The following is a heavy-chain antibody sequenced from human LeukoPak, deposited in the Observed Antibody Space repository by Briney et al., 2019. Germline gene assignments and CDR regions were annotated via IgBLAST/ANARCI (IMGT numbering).Heavy chain of an antibody. CDR2: ISSSSSYI. CDR1: GFTFSSYS. D-gene: IGHD6-19*01. Sequence: PGGSLRLSCAASGFTFSSYSMNWVRQAPGKGLEWVSSISSSSSYIYYADSVKGRFTISRDNAKNSLYLQMNSLRAEDTAVYYCARDAVAAKYNWFDPWRQGTLVSVSS. J-gene: IGHJ5*02. CDR3: ARDAVAAKYNWFDP. V-gene: IGHV3-21*01.